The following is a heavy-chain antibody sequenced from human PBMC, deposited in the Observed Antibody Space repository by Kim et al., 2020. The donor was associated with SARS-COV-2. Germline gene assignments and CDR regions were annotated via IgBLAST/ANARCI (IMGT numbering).Heavy chain of an antibody. CDR2: ISYDGSNK. CDR1: GFTFSSYG. CDR3: SSGSRLFDY. J-gene: IGHJ4*02. Sequence: GGSLRLSCAASGFTFSSYGMHWVRQAPGKGLEWVAVISYDGSNKYYADSVKGRFTISRDNSKNTLYLQMNSLRAEDTAVYYCSSGSRLFDYWGQGTLVTV. V-gene: IGHV3-30*03. D-gene: IGHD1-26*01.